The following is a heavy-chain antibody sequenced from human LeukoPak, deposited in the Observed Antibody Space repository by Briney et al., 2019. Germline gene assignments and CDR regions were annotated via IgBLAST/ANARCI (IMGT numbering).Heavy chain of an antibody. V-gene: IGHV3-7*01. CDR3: AKDRDYYGSGSYYPPDY. D-gene: IGHD3-10*01. J-gene: IGHJ4*02. Sequence: PGGSLRLSCAASGFTFSSYWMSWVRQAPGKGLEWVANIKQDGSEKYYVDSVKGRFTISRDNSKNTLYLQMNSLRAEDTAVYHCAKDRDYYGSGSYYPPDYWGQGTLVTVSS. CDR2: IKQDGSEK. CDR1: GFTFSSYW.